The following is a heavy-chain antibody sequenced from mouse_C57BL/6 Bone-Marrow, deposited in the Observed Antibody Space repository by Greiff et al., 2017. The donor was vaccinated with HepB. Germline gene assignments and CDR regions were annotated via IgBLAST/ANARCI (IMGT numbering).Heavy chain of an antibody. V-gene: IGHV1-64*01. CDR2: IHPNSCST. Sequence: VQLQQPGAELVKPGASVKLSCKASGYTFTSYWMHWVKQRPGQGLEWIGMIHPNSCSTNYNEKFKSKATLTVDKSSSTAYMQLSSLTSEDSAVYYCARGRGGYSGYWGQGTTLTVSS. CDR1: GYTFTSYW. CDR3: ARGRGGYSGY. D-gene: IGHD2-3*01. J-gene: IGHJ2*01.